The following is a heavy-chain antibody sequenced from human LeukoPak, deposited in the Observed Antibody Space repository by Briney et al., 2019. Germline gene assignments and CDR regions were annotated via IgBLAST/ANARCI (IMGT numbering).Heavy chain of an antibody. V-gene: IGHV4-39*01. CDR2: IYYSGST. D-gene: IGHD5-18*01. J-gene: IGHJ6*03. Sequence: SETLSLTCTVSGGSISSSSYYWGWIRQPPGKGLEWIGSIYYSGSTYYNPSLKSRVTISVDTSKNQFSLKLSSVTAADTAVYYCAGSYIYYYYYYMHVWGKGATVTISS. CDR3: AGSYIYYYYYYMHV. CDR1: GGSISSSSYY.